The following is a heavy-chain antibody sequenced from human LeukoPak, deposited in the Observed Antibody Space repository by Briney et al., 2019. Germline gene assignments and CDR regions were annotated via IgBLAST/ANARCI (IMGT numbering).Heavy chain of an antibody. J-gene: IGHJ6*02. V-gene: IGHV1-69*13. D-gene: IGHD3-10*01. Sequence: SVKVSCKASGGTFSSYAISWVRQAPGQGLDLIAGIIPIFGTANYAQKFQRRVTITAADSTRTAHMVLSSLTSEDTAVYYCARRTSSYGSSISYGMDVWGQGTPVTVSS. CDR1: GGTFSSYA. CDR3: ARRTSSYGSSISYGMDV. CDR2: IIPIFGTA.